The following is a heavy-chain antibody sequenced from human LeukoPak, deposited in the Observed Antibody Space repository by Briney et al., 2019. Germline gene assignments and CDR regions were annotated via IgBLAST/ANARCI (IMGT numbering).Heavy chain of an antibody. V-gene: IGHV4-59*08. Sequence: PSEALSLTCTVSGGSISNYYWSCVREPPRQGLGWIRHIHYSGSTKHNTSLKSRASISVAMSTNQFSLKLTSVTAAATAVYYCARHSRTYYDFDYWGHGTLVTVSS. D-gene: IGHD1-26*01. CDR2: IHYSGST. CDR1: GGSISNYY. J-gene: IGHJ4*01. CDR3: ARHSRTYYDFDY.